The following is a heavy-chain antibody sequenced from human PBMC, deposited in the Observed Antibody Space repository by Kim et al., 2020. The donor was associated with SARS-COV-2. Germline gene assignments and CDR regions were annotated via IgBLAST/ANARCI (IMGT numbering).Heavy chain of an antibody. D-gene: IGHD3-3*01. Sequence: GSLRLSCAASGFTFSSYGMHWVRQAPGKGLEWVAVIWYDGSNKYYADSVKGRFTISRDNSKNTLYLQMNSLRAEDTAVYYCARDPPRFLEWFPPDYWGQGTLVTVSS. V-gene: IGHV3-33*08. CDR3: ARDPPRFLEWFPPDY. CDR2: IWYDGSNK. J-gene: IGHJ4*02. CDR1: GFTFSSYG.